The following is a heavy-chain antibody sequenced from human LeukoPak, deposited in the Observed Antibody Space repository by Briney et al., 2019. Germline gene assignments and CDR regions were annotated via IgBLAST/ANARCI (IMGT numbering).Heavy chain of an antibody. V-gene: IGHV3-11*03. Sequence: PGGSLRLSCAASGFTFSDYYMSWIRQAPGKGLEWVSYISSSSSYTNYVDSVKGRFTISRGNAGNSLYLQMNSLRAEDTAVYYCAALSSPRYHGDYEGFDYWGQGTLVTVSS. CDR3: AALSSPRYHGDYEGFDY. CDR2: ISSSSSYT. J-gene: IGHJ4*02. D-gene: IGHD4-17*01. CDR1: GFTFSDYY.